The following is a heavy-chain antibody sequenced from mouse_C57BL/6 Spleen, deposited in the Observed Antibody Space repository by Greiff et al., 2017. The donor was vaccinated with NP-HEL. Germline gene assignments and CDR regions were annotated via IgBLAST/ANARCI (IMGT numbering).Heavy chain of an antibody. Sequence: VQLQQPGAELVMPGASVKLSCKASGYTFTSYWMHWVKQRPGQGLEWIGEIDPSDSYTNYNQKFKGKSTLTVDKSSSTAYMQLSSLTSEDSAVYYCARILDSSGYGYWGQGTTLTVSS. CDR2: IDPSDSYT. V-gene: IGHV1-69*01. J-gene: IGHJ2*01. CDR3: ARILDSSGYGY. CDR1: GYTFTSYW. D-gene: IGHD3-2*02.